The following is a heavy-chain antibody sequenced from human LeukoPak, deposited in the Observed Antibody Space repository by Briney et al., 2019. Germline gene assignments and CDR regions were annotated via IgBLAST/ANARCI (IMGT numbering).Heavy chain of an antibody. Sequence: GGSLRLSCAASGFIFSSYWMHWVRQAPGKGLVWVSRMNDDGSSTSYADSLKGRFTISRDNAKNTLYLHMSNLRAEDTAVYYCAREGYGPDYYMDVWGKGTTVTISS. D-gene: IGHD5-18*01. CDR1: GFIFSSYW. J-gene: IGHJ6*03. CDR3: AREGYGPDYYMDV. V-gene: IGHV3-74*01. CDR2: MNDDGSST.